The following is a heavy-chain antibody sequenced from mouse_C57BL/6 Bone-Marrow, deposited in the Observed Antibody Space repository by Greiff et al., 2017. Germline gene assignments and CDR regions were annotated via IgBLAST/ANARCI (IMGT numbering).Heavy chain of an antibody. CDR1: GFSLTSYG. CDR3: AKKKDYGSSYGCDFDV. V-gene: IGHV2-5*01. D-gene: IGHD1-1*01. Sequence: QVQLKESGPGLVQPSQCLSITCTVSGFSLTSYGVHWVRQSPGKGLEWLGVIWSGGSKDYNAALMSSLSITKDNSKTQVFFKMYSLQADDTAIYSCAKKKDYGSSYGCDFDVWGTGTTVTVSA. CDR2: IWSGGSK. J-gene: IGHJ1*03.